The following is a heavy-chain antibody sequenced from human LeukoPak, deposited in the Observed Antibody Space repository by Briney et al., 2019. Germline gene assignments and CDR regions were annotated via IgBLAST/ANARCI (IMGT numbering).Heavy chain of an antibody. CDR3: ARDQVYYDFWSAY. CDR2: IRSKDHGGTT. V-gene: IGHV3-49*04. J-gene: IGHJ4*02. CDR1: GFTFGDYS. Sequence: PGRSLRLSCTGSGFTFGDYSMNWVRQAPGKGLEWVAFIRSKDHGGTTEYAASVKGRFTLSRDDSRSVAYLQMNNLRTEDTAVYYCARDQVYYDFWSAYWGQGTLVTVSS. D-gene: IGHD3-3*01.